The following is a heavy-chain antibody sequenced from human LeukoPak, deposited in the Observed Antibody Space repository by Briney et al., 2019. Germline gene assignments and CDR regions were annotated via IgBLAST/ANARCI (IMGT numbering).Heavy chain of an antibody. CDR2: IWYDGSNK. J-gene: IGHJ5*02. CDR1: GFTFSSCG. D-gene: IGHD5-18*01. CDR3: AREGYGFATGNWFDP. Sequence: GGSLRLSCAASGFTFSSCGMHWVRQAPGKGLEWVAVIWYDGSNKYYADSVKGRFTISRDNSKNTLYLQMNSLRAEDTAVYYCAREGYGFATGNWFDPWGQGTLVTVSS. V-gene: IGHV3-33*01.